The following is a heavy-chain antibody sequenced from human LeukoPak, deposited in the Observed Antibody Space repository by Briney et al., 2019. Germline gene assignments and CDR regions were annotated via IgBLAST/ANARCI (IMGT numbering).Heavy chain of an antibody. J-gene: IGHJ4*02. CDR1: GLTFSNFK. CDR2: ISGDGVRT. CDR3: AKDSPGSRIKMAAFDY. D-gene: IGHD2-15*01. Sequence: GGSLRLSCAVSGLTFSNFKMTWVRQAPGKGLEWVSGISGDGVRTYYADSVKGRFTISRDNSKNTLYLQMNSLRVDDTAVYFCAKDSPGSRIKMAAFDYCGQGILVTVSS. V-gene: IGHV3-23*01.